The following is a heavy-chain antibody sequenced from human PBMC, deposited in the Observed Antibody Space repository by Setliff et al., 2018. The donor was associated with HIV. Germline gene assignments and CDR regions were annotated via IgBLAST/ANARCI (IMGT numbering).Heavy chain of an antibody. D-gene: IGHD3-10*01. CDR2: ISAYNGNT. J-gene: IGHJ4*02. Sequence: ASVKVSCKASGYTFTSYGISWVRQAPGQGLEWMGWISAYNGNTNYAQKLQGRVTMTTDTSTSTAYMELRSLRSDDAAVYYCARDPLKYYGSGSYYIPFDYWGQGTLVTVSS. CDR1: GYTFTSYG. V-gene: IGHV1-18*01. CDR3: ARDPLKYYGSGSYYIPFDY.